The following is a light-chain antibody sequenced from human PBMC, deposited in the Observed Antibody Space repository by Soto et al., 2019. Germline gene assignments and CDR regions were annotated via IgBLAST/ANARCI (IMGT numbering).Light chain of an antibody. CDR1: QGISNS. V-gene: IGKV1-16*02. CDR2: AAS. Sequence: DIQMTHSPSSVSASVLYGVTITCRARQGISNSLAWFQQKPGTAPKSLIYAASSLQSGVPSKFSGSGSGTDFTLTISSLQPEDFATYYCQQYNAFPLTFGGGTKVDIK. CDR3: QQYNAFPLT. J-gene: IGKJ4*01.